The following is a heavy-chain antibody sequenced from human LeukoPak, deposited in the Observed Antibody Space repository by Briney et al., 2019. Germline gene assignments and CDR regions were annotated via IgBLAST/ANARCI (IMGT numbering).Heavy chain of an antibody. D-gene: IGHD2-21*02. Sequence: SETLSLTCTVSGGSVSSGSYYWSWIRQPPGTGLEWLGYIYYSGNTNYNPSLKSRVTISVDTSKNQFSLKLSSVTAADTALYYCATEIYCGGDCYSDYWGQGTLVTVSS. CDR1: GGSVSSGSYY. V-gene: IGHV4-61*01. CDR2: IYYSGNT. CDR3: ATEIYCGGDCYSDY. J-gene: IGHJ4*02.